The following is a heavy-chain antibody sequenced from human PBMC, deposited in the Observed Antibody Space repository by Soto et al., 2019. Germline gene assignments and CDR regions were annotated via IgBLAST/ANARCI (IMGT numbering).Heavy chain of an antibody. CDR1: GFTFDDYA. CDR3: AKDIGVWSVYYYMDV. J-gene: IGHJ6*03. V-gene: IGHV3-9*01. D-gene: IGHD3-16*01. Sequence: GGSLRLSCAASGFTFDDYAMHWVRQAPGKGLEWVSGISWNSGSIGYADSVKGRFTISRDNAKNSLYLQMNSLRAEDTALYYCAKDIGVWSVYYYMDVWGKGTTVTVSS. CDR2: ISWNSGSI.